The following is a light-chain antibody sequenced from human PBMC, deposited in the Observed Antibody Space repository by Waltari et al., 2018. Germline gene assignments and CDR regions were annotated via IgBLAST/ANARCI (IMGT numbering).Light chain of an antibody. V-gene: IGLV2-14*03. J-gene: IGLJ2*01. CDR2: DII. CDR3: SSYAPSSTV. Sequence: QSALTQPASVSGSPGQSITISCPGPSSDIGGYDYVSWYQQHPGKAPKLMIYDIIKRPSGVSDRFSGSKSGNTASLTISGLQAEDEADYYCSSYAPSSTVFGGGTKLTVL. CDR1: SSDIGGYDY.